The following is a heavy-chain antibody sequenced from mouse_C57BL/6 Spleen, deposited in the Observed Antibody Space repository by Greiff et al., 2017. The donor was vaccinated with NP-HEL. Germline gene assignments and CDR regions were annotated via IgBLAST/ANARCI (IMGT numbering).Heavy chain of an antibody. J-gene: IGHJ4*01. V-gene: IGHV1-82*01. CDR2: TYPGDGDT. CDR1: GYAFSSSW. Sequence: VKLMESGPELVKPGASVKISCKASGYAFSSSWMNWVKQRPGKGLEWIGRTYPGDGDTNYNGKFKGKATLTADKSSSTAYMQLSSLTSEDSAVYFCARSRYDGYYFYAMDYWGQGTSVTVSS. D-gene: IGHD2-3*01. CDR3: ARSRYDGYYFYAMDY.